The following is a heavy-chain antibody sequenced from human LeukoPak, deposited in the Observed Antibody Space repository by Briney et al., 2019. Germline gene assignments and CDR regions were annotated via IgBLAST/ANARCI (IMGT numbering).Heavy chain of an antibody. V-gene: IGHV3-7*01. J-gene: IGHJ6*03. CDR3: ARDLFSYYYYYMDV. CDR2: IKYDGSEI. CDR1: GFSFSTYW. Sequence: GGSLRLSCAASGFSFSTYWMSWVRQAPGKGLEWVANIKYDGSEIFYVDSVKGRFTISRDNAKNSLYLQMNSLRAEDTAVYYCARDLFSYYYYYMDVWGKGTTVTVSS.